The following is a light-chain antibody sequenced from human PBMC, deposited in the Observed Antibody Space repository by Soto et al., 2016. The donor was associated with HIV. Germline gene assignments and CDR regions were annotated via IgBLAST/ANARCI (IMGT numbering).Light chain of an antibody. J-gene: IGLJ1*01. CDR3: QAWDSSSAV. CDR1: NIGSKS. V-gene: IGLV3-21*03. CDR2: DDT. Sequence: SYELTQPPSVSVAPGKTARITCGGNNIGSKSVHWCQQKPGQAPVLVVYDDTDRPSGIPERFSGFNSGKTATLTISGTQAMDEADYYCQAWDSSSAVFGIGTKVTVL.